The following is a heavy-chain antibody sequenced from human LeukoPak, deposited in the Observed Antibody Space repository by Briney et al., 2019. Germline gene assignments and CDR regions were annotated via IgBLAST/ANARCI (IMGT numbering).Heavy chain of an antibody. V-gene: IGHV1-3*01. CDR1: GYTFTSYA. Sequence: ASVKVSCKASGYTFTSYAMHWVRQAPGQRLGWMGWINAGNGNTKYSQKFQGRVTITRDTSASTAYMELSSLRSEDTAVYYCARDSSGYYLDDAFDIWGQGTMVTVSS. D-gene: IGHD3-22*01. CDR2: INAGNGNT. CDR3: ARDSSGYYLDDAFDI. J-gene: IGHJ3*02.